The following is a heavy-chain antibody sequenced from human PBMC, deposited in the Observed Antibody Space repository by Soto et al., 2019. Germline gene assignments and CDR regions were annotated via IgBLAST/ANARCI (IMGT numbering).Heavy chain of an antibody. V-gene: IGHV3-48*03. J-gene: IGHJ6*02. D-gene: IGHD2-2*01. CDR1: GFTFSSYE. CDR3: ARGPPKNIVVVPAAKYYYYGMDV. Sequence: PGGSLRLSCAASGFTFSSYEMNWVRQAPGKGLEWVSYISSSGSTIYYADSVKGRFAISRDNAKNSLYLQMNSLRAEDTAVYYCARGPPKNIVVVPAAKYYYYGMDVWGQGTTVTVSS. CDR2: ISSSGSTI.